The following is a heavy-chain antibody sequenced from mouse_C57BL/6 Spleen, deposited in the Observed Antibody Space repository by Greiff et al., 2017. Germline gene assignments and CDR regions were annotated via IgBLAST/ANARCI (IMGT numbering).Heavy chain of an antibody. CDR3: TRLLRSLYAMDY. V-gene: IGHV1-66*01. Sequence: LVEPGASVKISCKASGYSFTSYYIHWVKQRPGQGLEWIGWIYPGSGNTKYNEKFKGKATLTADTSSSTAYMQLSSLTSEDSAVYYCTRLLRSLYAMDYWGQGTSVTVSS. CDR2: IYPGSGNT. D-gene: IGHD1-1*01. J-gene: IGHJ4*01. CDR1: GYSFTSYY.